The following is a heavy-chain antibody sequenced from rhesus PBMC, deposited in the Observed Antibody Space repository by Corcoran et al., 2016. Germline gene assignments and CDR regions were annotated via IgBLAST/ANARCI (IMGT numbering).Heavy chain of an antibody. Sequence: QVQLVQSGAEVKKPGSSVKVAGKASGDPFTDYYTHWVRQAPGQGLEWMGKINPTTGGTNYAPKFQGRVPMTRDTSTSTAYMELSSLRSEDTAVYYCESRYSGRSSAFDYWGQGVLVTVSS. D-gene: IGHD6-19*01. V-gene: IGHV1-138*01. CDR2: INPTTGGT. CDR1: GDPFTDYY. CDR3: ESRYSGRSSAFDY. J-gene: IGHJ4*01.